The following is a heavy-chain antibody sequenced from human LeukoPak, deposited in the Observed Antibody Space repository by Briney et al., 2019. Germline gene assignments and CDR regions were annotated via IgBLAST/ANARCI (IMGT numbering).Heavy chain of an antibody. CDR3: AGVEYSSGRGDH. Sequence: ASVKVSCKAGNYSFINYGLTWVRQAPGQGLVWMGWISTYSGDTNYAQNFQGRVTLTRDTSTSTAYMDLNNLTPDDTAVYYCAGVEYSSGRGDHWGQGTLVTVSS. CDR2: ISTYSGDT. V-gene: IGHV1-18*01. CDR1: NYSFINYG. J-gene: IGHJ4*02. D-gene: IGHD3-22*01.